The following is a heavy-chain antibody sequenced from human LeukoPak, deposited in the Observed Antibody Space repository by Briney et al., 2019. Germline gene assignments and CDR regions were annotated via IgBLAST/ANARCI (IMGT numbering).Heavy chain of an antibody. CDR2: IRYDGSNK. D-gene: IGHD6-13*01. J-gene: IGHJ4*02. V-gene: IGHV3-30*02. Sequence: PGGSLRLSCAASGFTFSSYGMHWVRQAPGKGLEWVAFIRYDGSNKYYADSVKGRFTISRDNSKNTLYLQMNSLRAEDTAVYYCARDVEQLVPGYYFDYWGQGTLVTVSS. CDR3: ARDVEQLVPGYYFDY. CDR1: GFTFSSYG.